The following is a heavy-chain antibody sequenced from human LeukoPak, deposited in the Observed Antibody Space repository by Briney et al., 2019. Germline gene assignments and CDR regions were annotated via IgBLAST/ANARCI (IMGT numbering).Heavy chain of an antibody. Sequence: ASVKVSCKASGGTFSSYAISWVRQAPGQGLEWMGGIIPILGTANYAQKFQGRVTITADKSTSTAYMELSSLRSEDTAVYYCARVGIGNKGLFAYWGQGTLVTVSS. J-gene: IGHJ4*02. D-gene: IGHD2-15*01. V-gene: IGHV1-69*10. CDR1: GGTFSSYA. CDR3: ARVGIGNKGLFAY. CDR2: IIPILGTA.